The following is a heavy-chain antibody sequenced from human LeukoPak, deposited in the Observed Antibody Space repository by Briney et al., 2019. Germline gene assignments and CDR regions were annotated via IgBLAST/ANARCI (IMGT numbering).Heavy chain of an antibody. CDR1: GFSFSSTW. D-gene: IGHD4-17*01. J-gene: IGHJ4*02. V-gene: IGHV3-74*01. CDR2: INSDGTT. CDR3: AITVTGGIDY. Sequence: GGSLRLSCAASGFSFSSTWMHWVRQAPGEGLVWVSRINSDGTTTYADSVKGRFTISRDNAKNTLYLQMNSLRAEDTAVYYCAITVTGGIDYWGQGTLVTVSS.